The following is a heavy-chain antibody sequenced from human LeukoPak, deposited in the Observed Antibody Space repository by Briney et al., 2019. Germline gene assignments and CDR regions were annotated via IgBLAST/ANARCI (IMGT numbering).Heavy chain of an antibody. D-gene: IGHD6-6*01. Sequence: PSATLSLTCAVSGYSISSGYYWGWIRQPPGKGLEWIGSIYHSGSTYYNPSLKSRVTISVDTSKNQFSLKLSSVTTADTAVYYCARLGGYSSSSLDYWGQGTLVTVSS. V-gene: IGHV4-38-2*01. J-gene: IGHJ4*02. CDR1: GYSISSGYY. CDR2: IYHSGST. CDR3: ARLGGYSSSSLDY.